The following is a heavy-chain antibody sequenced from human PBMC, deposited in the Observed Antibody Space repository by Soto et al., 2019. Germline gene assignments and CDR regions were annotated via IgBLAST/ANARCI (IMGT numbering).Heavy chain of an antibody. D-gene: IGHD2-8*01. CDR1: GYTFTGYY. J-gene: IGHJ4*02. Sequence: QVQLVQSGAEVKKPGASVKVSCKASGYTFTGYYMHWVRQAPGQGLEWMGWINPNSGGTNYAQKFQGRVTMTRDTSISTAYMELSRLRSDDTAVYYCARGYCTNGVCYVAFDYWGQGTLVTVSS. V-gene: IGHV1-2*02. CDR2: INPNSGGT. CDR3: ARGYCTNGVCYVAFDY.